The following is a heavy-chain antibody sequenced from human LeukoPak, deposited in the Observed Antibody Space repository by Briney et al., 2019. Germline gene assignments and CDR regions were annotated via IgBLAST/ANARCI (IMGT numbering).Heavy chain of an antibody. CDR1: GFTFSSYW. D-gene: IGHD3-22*01. CDR2: INSDGSST. J-gene: IGHJ6*03. V-gene: IGHV3-74*01. CDR3: ARDTTLSRVITTTTTYHYFYYIDV. Sequence: PGGSLRLSCAASGFTFSSYWMHWVRQAPGKGLVWVSRINSDGSSTSYADSVKGRFIISRDNAKNTLYLQMNSLRADDTAIYYCARDTTLSRVITTTTTYHYFYYIDVWGKGTTVTISS.